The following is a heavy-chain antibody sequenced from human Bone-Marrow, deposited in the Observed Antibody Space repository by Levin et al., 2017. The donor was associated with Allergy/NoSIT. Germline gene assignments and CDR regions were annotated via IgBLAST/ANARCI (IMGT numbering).Heavy chain of an antibody. CDR3: TKEGAPVGRTYFDY. CDR2: ISGGGDYI. V-gene: IGHV3-23*01. CDR1: GFTFNSFA. J-gene: IGHJ4*02. D-gene: IGHD1-26*01. Sequence: LSLTCAASGFTFNSFAISWVRQAPGMGLEWVSAISGGGDYIYYADSVKGRFTIFRDNSKNTVYLQMNSLGAEDAALYYCTKEGAPVGRTYFDYWGQGTLVTVSS.